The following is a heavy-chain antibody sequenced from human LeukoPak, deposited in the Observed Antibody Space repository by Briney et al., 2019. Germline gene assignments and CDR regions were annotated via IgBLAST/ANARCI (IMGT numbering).Heavy chain of an antibody. Sequence: GGSLRLSCAASGFTFSSYSMNWVRQAPGKGLEWVSSISSSSSYIYYADSVKGRFTISRDNAKNSLYLQMNSLRAEDTAVYYYARYCSSTSCYLADYWGQGTLVTVSS. D-gene: IGHD2-2*01. J-gene: IGHJ4*02. V-gene: IGHV3-21*01. CDR1: GFTFSSYS. CDR3: ARYCSSTSCYLADY. CDR2: ISSSSSYI.